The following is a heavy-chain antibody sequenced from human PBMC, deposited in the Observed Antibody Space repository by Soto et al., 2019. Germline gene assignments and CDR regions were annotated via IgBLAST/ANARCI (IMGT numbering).Heavy chain of an antibody. J-gene: IGHJ5*02. CDR1: GFTFSDYY. CDR2: ISSSGSTI. V-gene: IGHV3-11*01. Sequence: GGSLRLSCAASGFTFSDYYMSWIRQAPGKGLEWVSYISSSGSTIYYADSVKGRFTISRDNAKNSLYLQMNSLRAEDTAVYYCARGFYDFWSGYSWFDPWGQGTLVTVSS. CDR3: ARGFYDFWSGYSWFDP. D-gene: IGHD3-3*01.